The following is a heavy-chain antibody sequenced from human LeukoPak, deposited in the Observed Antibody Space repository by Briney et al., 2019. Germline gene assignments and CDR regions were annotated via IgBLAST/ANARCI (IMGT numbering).Heavy chain of an antibody. Sequence: TSETLSLTCTVSGGSISSSSYYWGWIRQPPGKGLEWIGSIYYSGSTYYNPSLKSRVTISVDTSKNQFSLKLSSVTAADTAVYYCARLWFDYVWGSYRPLAFDYWGQGTLVTVSS. D-gene: IGHD3-16*02. CDR2: IYYSGST. V-gene: IGHV4-39*07. CDR3: ARLWFDYVWGSYRPLAFDY. CDR1: GGSISSSSYY. J-gene: IGHJ4*02.